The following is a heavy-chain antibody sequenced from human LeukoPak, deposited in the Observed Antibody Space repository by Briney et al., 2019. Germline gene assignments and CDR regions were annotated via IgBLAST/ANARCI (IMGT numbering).Heavy chain of an antibody. CDR2: INHSGST. Sequence: KPSETLSLTCAVYGGSFSGYYWSWIRQPPGKGLEWIGEINHSGSTNYNPSLKSRATISVDRSKNQFSLKLSSVTAADTAVYYCARGDQQNWFDPWGQGTLVTVSS. CDR1: GGSFSGYY. D-gene: IGHD6-13*01. V-gene: IGHV4-34*01. CDR3: ARGDQQNWFDP. J-gene: IGHJ5*02.